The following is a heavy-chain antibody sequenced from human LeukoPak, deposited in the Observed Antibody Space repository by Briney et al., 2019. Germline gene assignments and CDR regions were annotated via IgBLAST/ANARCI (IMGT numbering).Heavy chain of an antibody. CDR3: VRGYSFGPYGMDV. D-gene: IGHD2-15*01. J-gene: IGHJ6*02. CDR1: GFPFSSYA. CDR2: ISDSGGST. V-gene: IGHV3-64D*09. Sequence: GGSLRLSCSASGFPFSSYAMHWVRQAPGKGLEYVSAISDSGGSTYYADSAKGRFTISRDNSKNTLYLQMSSLGAEDTAVYFCVRGYSFGPYGMDVWGQGTTVTVSS.